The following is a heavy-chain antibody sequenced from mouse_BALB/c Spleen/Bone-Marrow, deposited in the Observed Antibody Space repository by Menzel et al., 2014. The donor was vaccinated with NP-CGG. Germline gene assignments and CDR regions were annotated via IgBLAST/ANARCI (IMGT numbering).Heavy chain of an antibody. CDR2: IDTSDSYI. V-gene: IGHV1-69*01. CDR3: ARGGHDFSLDY. Sequence: VQLQQSGAEFVMPGASVKMPCKASGYTFTDKWMHWVKQRPGQGLEWIGAIDTSDSYINYNQKFKGKVSLTVDASSSTAYMHLSSLTSDDSAVYYCARGGHDFSLDYWGQGTSVIVSS. D-gene: IGHD2-4*01. CDR1: GYTFTDKW. J-gene: IGHJ4*01.